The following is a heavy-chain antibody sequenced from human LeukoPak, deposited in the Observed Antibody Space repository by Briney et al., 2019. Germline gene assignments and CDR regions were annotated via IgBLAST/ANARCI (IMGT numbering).Heavy chain of an antibody. CDR2: ISYDGSNK. D-gene: IGHD1-26*01. V-gene: IGHV3-30-3*01. Sequence: PGRSLRLSCAASGFTFSSYAMRWVRQAPGKGLEWVAVISYDGSNKYYADSVKGRFTISRDNSKNTLYLQMNSLRAEDTAVYYCARDLVGATYYFDYWGQGTLVTVSS. CDR1: GFTFSSYA. J-gene: IGHJ4*02. CDR3: ARDLVGATYYFDY.